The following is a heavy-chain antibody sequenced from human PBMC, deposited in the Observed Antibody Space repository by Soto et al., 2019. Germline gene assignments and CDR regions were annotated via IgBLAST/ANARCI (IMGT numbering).Heavy chain of an antibody. Sequence: SETLSLTCAVSGGSMSSSDWWSWVRQPPGKGLEWIGEIYQSGSTNYHPSLKSRVTISLDKAKNRFSLTLSSVTAADTAVYYCARGRIGPLEKWGQGTLVTVSS. V-gene: IGHV4-4*02. CDR1: GGSMSSSDW. CDR3: ARGRIGPLEK. CDR2: IYQSGST. J-gene: IGHJ4*02.